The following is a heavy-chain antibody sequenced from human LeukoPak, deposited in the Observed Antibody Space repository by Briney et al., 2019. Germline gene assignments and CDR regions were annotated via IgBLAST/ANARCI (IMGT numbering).Heavy chain of an antibody. CDR2: ISWNSGSI. V-gene: IGHV3-9*01. Sequence: GRSLRLSCAASGFTFDDYAIHWVRQAPGKGLEWVSGISWNSGSIGYADSVKGRFTISRDNAKNSLYLQMNSLRAEDTALYYCAKANYDSSGNDYWGQGTLVTVSS. CDR3: AKANYDSSGNDY. J-gene: IGHJ4*02. CDR1: GFTFDDYA. D-gene: IGHD3-22*01.